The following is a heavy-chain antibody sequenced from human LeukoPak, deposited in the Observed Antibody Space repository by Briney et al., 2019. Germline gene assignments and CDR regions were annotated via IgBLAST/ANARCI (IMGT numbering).Heavy chain of an antibody. D-gene: IGHD3-22*01. J-gene: IGHJ3*02. CDR1: GLTFSSYS. CDR3: AVNYDSSGYYPDAFDI. V-gene: IGHV3-21*01. CDR2: ISSSSSYI. Sequence: GGSLRLSCAASGLTFSSYSMNWVRQAPGKGLEWVSSISSSSSYIYYADSVKGRFTISRDNAKNSLYLQMNSLRAEDTAVYYCAVNYDSSGYYPDAFDIWGQGTMVTVSS.